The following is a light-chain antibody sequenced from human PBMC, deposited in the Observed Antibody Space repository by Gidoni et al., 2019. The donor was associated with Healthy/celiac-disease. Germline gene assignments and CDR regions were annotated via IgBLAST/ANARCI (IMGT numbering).Light chain of an antibody. CDR2: DDS. V-gene: IGLV3-22*01. J-gene: IGLJ3*02. CDR1: VLGENY. Sequence: SYERTQLPSVAVSPGQTARITCSGDVLGENYADWYEQKPGQAPELVISDDSERYPGIPERFSGSTSGNTTTLTISRVLTEDEADYSCLSGAEANPRVFCGGTKLTVL. CDR3: LSGAEANPRV.